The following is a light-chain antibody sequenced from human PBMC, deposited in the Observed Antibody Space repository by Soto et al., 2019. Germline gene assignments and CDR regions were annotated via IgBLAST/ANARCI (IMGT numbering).Light chain of an antibody. Sequence: DVVMTQSPLSLPVALGQPSSISCRPSQTIVYRDRNIYLNWFHQRPGQSPRRLIYKISNRDSGVPDRFSGSGSGTDFTLRISRVEAEDVGIYYCMQGTHWPWTFGQGTKVDI. J-gene: IGKJ1*01. CDR2: KIS. CDR3: MQGTHWPWT. CDR1: QTIVYRDRNIY. V-gene: IGKV2-30*01.